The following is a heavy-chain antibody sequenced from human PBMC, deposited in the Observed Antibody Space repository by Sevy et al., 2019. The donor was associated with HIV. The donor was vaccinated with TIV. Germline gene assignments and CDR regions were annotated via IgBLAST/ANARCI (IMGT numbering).Heavy chain of an antibody. CDR2: ICYSGST. J-gene: IGHJ4*02. CDR1: GGSINSGDYY. V-gene: IGHV4-30-4*01. CDR3: ARGVTYFDS. D-gene: IGHD2-21*02. Sequence: SETLSLTCTVSGGSINSGDYYWSWIRQPPGKGLEWIGYICYSGSTYYNPSLKSRLTISVDTSKNQFSLKLSSVTSADTAVYYCARGVTYFDSWGQGTLVTVSS.